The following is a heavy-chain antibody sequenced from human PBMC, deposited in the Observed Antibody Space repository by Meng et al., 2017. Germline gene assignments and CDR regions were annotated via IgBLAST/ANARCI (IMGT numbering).Heavy chain of an antibody. CDR2: IKSKTDGGTT. J-gene: IGHJ3*02. Sequence: GESLKISCAASGFTFSNAWMSWVRQAPGKGLEWVGRIKSKTDGGTTDYAAPVKGRFTISRDDSKNTLYLQMNSLKTEDTDVYYCTTPMTTVVTPRLQNAFDIWGQGTMVTVSS. CDR3: TTPMTTVVTPRLQNAFDI. V-gene: IGHV3-15*01. CDR1: GFTFSNAW. D-gene: IGHD4-23*01.